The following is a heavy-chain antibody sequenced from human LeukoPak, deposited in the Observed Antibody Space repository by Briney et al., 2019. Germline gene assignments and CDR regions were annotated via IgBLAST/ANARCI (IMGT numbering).Heavy chain of an antibody. J-gene: IGHJ5*02. D-gene: IGHD4-17*01. CDR2: ISSSSSTI. CDR1: GFTFSSYS. CDR3: ARYGDHNWFDP. Sequence: PGGSLRLSCAASGFTFSSYSMNWVRQAPGKGLEWVSYISSSSSTIYYADSVKGRFTISRDNAKNSLYLQMSSLRAEDTAVYYCARYGDHNWFDPWGQGTLVTVSS. V-gene: IGHV3-48*01.